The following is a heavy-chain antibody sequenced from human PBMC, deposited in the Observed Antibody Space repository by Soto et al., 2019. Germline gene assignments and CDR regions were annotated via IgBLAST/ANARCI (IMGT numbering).Heavy chain of an antibody. CDR2: ISAYNGNT. CDR3: VRDFGVVIMSSWLAYYFDY. J-gene: IGHJ4*02. V-gene: IGHV1-18*01. CDR1: GYTFTSYG. D-gene: IGHD3-3*01. Sequence: QVQLVQSGAEVKKPGASVKVSCKASGYTFTSYGISWVRQAPGQGLEWMGWISAYNGNTNYAQKLQGRVTMTTDTSTSTAYMELRSLRSDDTVVYYSVRDFGVVIMSSWLAYYFDYWGQGNLVTVSS.